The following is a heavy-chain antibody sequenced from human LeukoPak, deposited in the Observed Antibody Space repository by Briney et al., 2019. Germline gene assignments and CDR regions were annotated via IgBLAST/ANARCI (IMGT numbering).Heavy chain of an antibody. CDR1: GFTFSSYA. J-gene: IGHJ4*02. V-gene: IGHV3-30-3*01. CDR3: ARAYCGGDCYPYYFDY. CDR2: ISYDGSNK. Sequence: PGRSLRLSCAASGFTFSSYAMHWVRQAPGKGLEWVAVISYDGSNKYYADSVKGRFTISRDNSKNTLYLQMNSLRAEDTAVYYCARAYCGGDCYPYYFDYWGQGTLVTVSS. D-gene: IGHD2-21*01.